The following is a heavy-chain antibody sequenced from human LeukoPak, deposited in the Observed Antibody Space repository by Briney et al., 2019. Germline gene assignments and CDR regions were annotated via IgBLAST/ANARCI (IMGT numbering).Heavy chain of an antibody. CDR1: GSSFTSYW. CDR3: ARQTAMGRSGDY. Sequence: GESLKISCKGSGSSFTSYWIGWVRQMPGKGLEWMGIIDPSDSEARYTPSFQGQVTISVDKSLTTAYLQWNSLKASDTAMYYCARQTAMGRSGDYWGQGTLVTVSS. D-gene: IGHD5-18*01. J-gene: IGHJ4*02. V-gene: IGHV5-51*01. CDR2: IDPSDSEA.